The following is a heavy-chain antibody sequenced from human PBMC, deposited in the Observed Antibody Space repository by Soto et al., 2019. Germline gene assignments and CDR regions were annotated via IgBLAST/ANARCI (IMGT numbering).Heavy chain of an antibody. CDR1: GDTFNSYV. V-gene: IGHV1-69*17. D-gene: IGHD3-16*01. CDR2: IIPIIGVT. Sequence: QVQLVQSGAEVKRPGSSVKVSCESSGDTFNSYVISWVRQAPGQGLEWMGGIIPIIGVTHYAQKFQGRVTISALSSTGTAYMALTNLGFEDTALYYCARESLGAKGADHWGQGTLVTVSS. J-gene: IGHJ4*02. CDR3: ARESLGAKGADH.